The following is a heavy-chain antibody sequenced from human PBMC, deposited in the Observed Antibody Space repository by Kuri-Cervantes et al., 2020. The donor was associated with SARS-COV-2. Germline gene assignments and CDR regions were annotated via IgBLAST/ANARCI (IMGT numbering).Heavy chain of an antibody. CDR1: GFTFSSYE. Sequence: GESLKISCAASGFTFSSYEMNWVRQAPGKGLEWVSYISSSGSTIYYADSVKGRFTISRDNAKNSLYLQMNSLRAEDTAVYYCARGIYDFWSGHFPKEFDSWGQGTLVTVSS. V-gene: IGHV3-48*03. CDR3: ARGIYDFWSGHFPKEFDS. J-gene: IGHJ4*02. CDR2: ISSSGSTI. D-gene: IGHD3-3*01.